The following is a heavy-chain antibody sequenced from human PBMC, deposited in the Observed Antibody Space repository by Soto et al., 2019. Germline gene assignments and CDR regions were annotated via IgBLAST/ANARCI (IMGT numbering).Heavy chain of an antibody. Sequence: PSETLSLTCTVCGGSMSSGAYSWCWIRQPPGKGLEWVGYIYSSGNTYYTPSLKSRLTISQDTSKNQFSLRLSSVTAADTAVYYWVRSRDAYRTFDSWGQGALVTVSS. D-gene: IGHD4-4*01. V-gene: IGHV4-30-4*01. CDR1: GGSMSSGAYS. CDR3: VRSRDAYRTFDS. CDR2: IYSSGNT. J-gene: IGHJ4*02.